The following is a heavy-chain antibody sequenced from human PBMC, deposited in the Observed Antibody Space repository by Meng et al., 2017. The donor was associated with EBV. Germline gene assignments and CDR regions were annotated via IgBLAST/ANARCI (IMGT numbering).Heavy chain of an antibody. V-gene: IGHV1-69*01. CDR1: GGTFRSDA. CDR2: LIPMSGAP. D-gene: IGHD3-10*01. CDR3: ASESGRGFTPDY. J-gene: IGHJ4*02. Sequence: QVQVEEVGAEVKKPGSSVKVSCRTSGGTFRSDAVSWVRQAPGQGLEWMGGLIPMSGAPHYAQKFQDRVTIIADESTSTHSMELNNLRFEDTAMYYCASESGRGFTPDYWGQGTLVTVSS.